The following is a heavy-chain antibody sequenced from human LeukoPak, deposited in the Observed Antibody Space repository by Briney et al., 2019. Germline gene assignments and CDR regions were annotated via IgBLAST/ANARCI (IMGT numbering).Heavy chain of an antibody. CDR2: INSDGMST. Sequence: PGGSLRLSCAASGFTFSSYWMHWVRQAPGKGLVWVSRINSDGMSTSYADSVKGRLTISRDNSKNSLYLKMNSLRTEDTALYYCAKDRVLWFGVGYYYYMDVWGKGTTVTVSS. CDR3: AKDRVLWFGVGYYYYMDV. J-gene: IGHJ6*03. D-gene: IGHD3-10*01. CDR1: GFTFSSYW. V-gene: IGHV3-74*01.